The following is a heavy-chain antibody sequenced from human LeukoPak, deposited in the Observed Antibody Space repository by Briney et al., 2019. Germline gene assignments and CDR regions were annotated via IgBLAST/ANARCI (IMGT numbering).Heavy chain of an antibody. D-gene: IGHD6-13*01. CDR1: GGSFSGYY. V-gene: IGHV4-34*01. Sequence: SETLSLTCAVYGGSFSGYYWSWIRQPPGKGLEWIGEINHSGSTNYNPSLKSRVTISVDTSKNQFSLKLSSVTAADTAVYYCARVPGGGSSSWYADPWGQGTLVTVPS. CDR3: ARVPGGGSSSWYADP. CDR2: INHSGST. J-gene: IGHJ5*02.